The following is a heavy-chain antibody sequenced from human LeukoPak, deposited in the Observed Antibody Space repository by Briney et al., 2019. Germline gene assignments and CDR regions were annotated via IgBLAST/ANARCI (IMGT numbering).Heavy chain of an antibody. V-gene: IGHV3-48*03. CDR1: GFTFSSYE. CDR2: ISSSGSTI. CDR3: AREAYYYMDV. J-gene: IGHJ6*03. Sequence: RSGGSLRLSCAASGFTFSSYEMNWVRQAPGKGLEWVSYISSSGSTIYYADSVKGRFTISRDNAKNSLYLQMNSLRAEDTAVYYCAREAYYYMDVWGKGTTVTISS.